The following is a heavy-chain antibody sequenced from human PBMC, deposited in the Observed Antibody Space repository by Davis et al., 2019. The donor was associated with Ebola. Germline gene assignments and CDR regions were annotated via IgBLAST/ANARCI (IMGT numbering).Heavy chain of an antibody. D-gene: IGHD2-15*01. J-gene: IGHJ4*02. CDR2: ISGSGGST. CDR3: ARGKPVAATGGVFDY. Sequence: GESLKISCTDSVITFSSYAMTWVRQAPGKGLEWVSAISGSGGSTYYADSVKGRFTISRDNSKNTLYLQMNSLRAEDTAVYYCARGKPVAATGGVFDYWGQGTLVTVSS. CDR1: VITFSSYA. V-gene: IGHV3-23*01.